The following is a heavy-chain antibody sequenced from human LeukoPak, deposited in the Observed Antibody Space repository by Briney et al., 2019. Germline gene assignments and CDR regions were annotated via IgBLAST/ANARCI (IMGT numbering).Heavy chain of an antibody. CDR3: ARDGSYSSSSGVSGY. V-gene: IGHV4-39*07. Sequence: SETLSLTCTVSGGSISSSRYYWGWIRQPPGKGLEWIGSIYYSGSTYYNPSLKSRVTISVDTSKNQFSLKLSSVTAADTAVYYRARDGSYSSSSGVSGYWGQGTLVTVSS. D-gene: IGHD6-6*01. CDR2: IYYSGST. CDR1: GGSISSSRYY. J-gene: IGHJ4*02.